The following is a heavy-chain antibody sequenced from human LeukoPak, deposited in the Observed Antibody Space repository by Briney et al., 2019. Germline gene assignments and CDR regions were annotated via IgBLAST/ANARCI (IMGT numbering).Heavy chain of an antibody. CDR3: ARHGYTASHYFLDY. V-gene: IGHV4-4*07. J-gene: IGHJ4*02. CDR2: IYTTGNT. D-gene: IGHD3-16*01. Sequence: TSETLSLTCTVSSGSINSYFGGWVRQPAGRGLEWIGRIYTTGNTHYNPSLKSRLTMSIDTSKRQFSLNLRSVTAADTAIYYCARHGYTASHYFLDYWSQGTLVTVSS. CDR1: SGSINSYF.